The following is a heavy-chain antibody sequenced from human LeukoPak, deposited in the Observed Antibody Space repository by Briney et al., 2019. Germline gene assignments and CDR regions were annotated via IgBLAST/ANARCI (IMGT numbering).Heavy chain of an antibody. CDR1: GYTFTSYD. J-gene: IGHJ4*02. Sequence: ASVKVSCKASGYTFTSYDINWVRQATGQGLEWMGWMNPNSGNTGHAQKFQGRVTMTRNTSISTAYMELSSLRSEDTAVYYCARGRAKTTVTIDYWGQGTLVTVSS. D-gene: IGHD4-17*01. CDR3: ARGRAKTTVTIDY. CDR2: MNPNSGNT. V-gene: IGHV1-8*01.